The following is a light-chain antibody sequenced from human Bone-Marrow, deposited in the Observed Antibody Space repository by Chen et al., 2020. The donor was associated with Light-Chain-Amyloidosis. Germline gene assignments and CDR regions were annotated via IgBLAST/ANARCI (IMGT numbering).Light chain of an antibody. CDR3: QVWDRSSDRPV. CDR2: EDS. V-gene: IGLV3-21*02. J-gene: IGLJ3*02. Sequence: SYVLTQPSSVSVAPGQTATIACGGNNIGSTSVHWYQQTPGQAPLLVVYEDSDRPSGVPERLSGSNSGNTATLTISRVGAGDEADYYCQVWDRSSDRPVCGGGTKLTVL. CDR1: NIGSTS.